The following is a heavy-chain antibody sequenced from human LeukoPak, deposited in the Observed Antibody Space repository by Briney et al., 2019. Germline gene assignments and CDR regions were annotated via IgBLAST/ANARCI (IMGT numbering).Heavy chain of an antibody. V-gene: IGHV3-74*01. Sequence: GGSLRLSCAASGFTFSSYAMSWVRQAPGMGLMWVSRVDTDGSSTTYADSVKGRFTISRDNAKNSLYLQMNSLRAEDTAVYYCAREMGRGAPATSGGFDYWGQGTLVTVSS. D-gene: IGHD3-10*01. CDR2: VDTDGSST. CDR1: GFTFSSYA. CDR3: AREMGRGAPATSGGFDY. J-gene: IGHJ4*02.